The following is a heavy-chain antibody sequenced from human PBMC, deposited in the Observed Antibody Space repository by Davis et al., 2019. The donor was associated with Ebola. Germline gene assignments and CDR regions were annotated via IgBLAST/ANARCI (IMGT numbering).Heavy chain of an antibody. CDR2: INPSGGST. V-gene: IGHV1-46*01. J-gene: IGHJ5*02. CDR1: GYTFTSYY. CDR3: ARDLGYSSRVSIRWFDP. Sequence: ASVKVSCKASGYTFTSYYMHWVRQAPGHGLEWMGIINPSGGSTSYAQKFQGRVTMTRDTSTSTVYMELSSLRSEDTAVYYCARDLGYSSRVSIRWFDPWGQGTLVTVSS. D-gene: IGHD6-13*01.